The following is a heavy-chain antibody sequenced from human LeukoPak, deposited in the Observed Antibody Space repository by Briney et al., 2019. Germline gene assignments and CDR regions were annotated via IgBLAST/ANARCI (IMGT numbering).Heavy chain of an antibody. CDR1: GGSFSGYY. Sequence: SETLSLTCAVYGGSFSGYYWSWIRQPPGKGLEWIGEINHSGSTNYNPSLKSRVTISVDTSKNQFPLKLSSVTAADTAVHCCARGSPQTKYYYDSPGYWGQGTLVTVSS. J-gene: IGHJ4*02. D-gene: IGHD3-22*01. V-gene: IGHV4-34*01. CDR2: INHSGST. CDR3: ARGSPQTKYYYDSPGY.